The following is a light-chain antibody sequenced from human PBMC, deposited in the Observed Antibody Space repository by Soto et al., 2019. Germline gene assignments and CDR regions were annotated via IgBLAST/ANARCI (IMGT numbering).Light chain of an antibody. V-gene: IGKV1-5*03. CDR1: ESISSW. Sequence: DIQMTQSPSTLSASVGDRVTITCRASESISSWLVWYQQKPGKAPKLLIYEASSLKSGVPSRFSGSGSGTEFTLTISSLQPDDFATYYCQQYNDYPYTFGQGTKLEIK. CDR2: EAS. J-gene: IGKJ2*01. CDR3: QQYNDYPYT.